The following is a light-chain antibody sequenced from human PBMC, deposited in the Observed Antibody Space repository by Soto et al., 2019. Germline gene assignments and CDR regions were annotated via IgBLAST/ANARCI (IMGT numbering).Light chain of an antibody. CDR1: QSVSNK. CDR3: QQYNNWPPIT. J-gene: IGKJ5*01. CDR2: ATS. Sequence: EIVLTQSPATLSVSPGETVSLSCRASQSVSNKLAWFQQKPGQAPRLLMSATSTRATGIPARFSGSGSGTEFTLSISSLQSEDFAVYYCQQYNNWPPITFGQGTRLEIK. V-gene: IGKV3D-15*01.